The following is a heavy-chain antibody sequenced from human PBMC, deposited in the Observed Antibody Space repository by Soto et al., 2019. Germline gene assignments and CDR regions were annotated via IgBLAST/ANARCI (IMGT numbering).Heavy chain of an antibody. J-gene: IGHJ4*02. Sequence: EVQLLESGGGLVQPGGSLRLSCAASGFTFSSYAMSWVRQAPGKGLEWVSTISSGGGSTYYADSVKGRFTISRDNSKNTLYLQMNSLSAEDTAVYYCAKDGLGAYSYGSYYFDYWGQGTLVTVSS. CDR1: GFTFSSYA. V-gene: IGHV3-23*01. CDR2: ISSGGGST. CDR3: AKDGLGAYSYGSYYFDY. D-gene: IGHD5-18*01.